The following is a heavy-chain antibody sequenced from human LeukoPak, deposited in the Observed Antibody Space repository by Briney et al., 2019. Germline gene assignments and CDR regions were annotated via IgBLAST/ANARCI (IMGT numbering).Heavy chain of an antibody. J-gene: IGHJ4*02. V-gene: IGHV4-59*01. D-gene: IGHD2-2*01. CDR2: IYDTGYS. Sequence: PSETLSLTCTVSGGSISGYYWSWIRQPPGKGLKWIGHIYDTGYSNYNPSLKTRVIISVDTSKNQFSLRLTSVTAADSATYYCARETSLVGYAGGLGFNYWGRGTLVTVSS. CDR1: GGSISGYY. CDR3: ARETSLVGYAGGLGFNY.